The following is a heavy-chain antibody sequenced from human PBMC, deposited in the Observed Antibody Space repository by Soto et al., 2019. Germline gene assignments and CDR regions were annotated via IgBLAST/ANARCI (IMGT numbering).Heavy chain of an antibody. V-gene: IGHV1-18*01. CDR2: ISAYNGNT. CDR1: GYTFTSYG. J-gene: IGHJ4*02. D-gene: IGHD5-12*01. CDR3: ARSDGYDVDY. Sequence: QVQLVQSGAEVKKPGASVKVSCKASGYTFTSYGISWVRQAPGQGLEWMGWISAYNGNTNYAQKGQGRVTMTTDKSTSTAYSELRGGKSNETYVYYCARSDGYDVDYWGQVNLVPVSS.